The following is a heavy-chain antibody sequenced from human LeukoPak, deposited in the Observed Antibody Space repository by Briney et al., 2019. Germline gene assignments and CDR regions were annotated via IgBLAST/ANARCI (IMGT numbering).Heavy chain of an antibody. V-gene: IGHV4-59*11. Sequence: SETLSLTCTVSGGSIIGHYWSWIRQPPRKGLEYIGYIYYSGNTNYNPSLQSRVTISVATSKNQFSLKLSAVSAADTAVYYCARLDRYYYDTSAMGVWGKGTTVTVAP. D-gene: IGHD3-22*01. J-gene: IGHJ6*04. CDR2: IYYSGNT. CDR3: ARLDRYYYDTSAMGV. CDR1: GGSIIGHY.